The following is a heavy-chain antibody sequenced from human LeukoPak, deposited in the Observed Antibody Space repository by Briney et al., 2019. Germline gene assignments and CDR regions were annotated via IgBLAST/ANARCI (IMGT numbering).Heavy chain of an antibody. J-gene: IGHJ4*02. CDR1: GFTFSSYA. CDR3: AKDGDDYVGGFFGYSNRRGFFDY. CDR2: ISGSGGST. Sequence: GGSLRLSCAASGFTFSSYAMSWVRQAPGKGLEWVSAISGSGGSTYYADSVKGRFTISRDNSKNTLYLQMNSLRAEDTAVYYWAKDGDDYVGGFFGYSNRRGFFDYGGRGPVVTVSS. V-gene: IGHV3-23*01. D-gene: IGHD3-16*01.